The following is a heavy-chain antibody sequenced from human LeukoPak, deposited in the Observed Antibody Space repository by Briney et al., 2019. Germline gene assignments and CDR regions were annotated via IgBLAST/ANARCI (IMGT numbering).Heavy chain of an antibody. J-gene: IGHJ4*02. CDR3: ARDLTTPIVVVVAASVGIGY. CDR2: ISSSSSYI. V-gene: IGHV3-21*01. Sequence: GGSLRLSCAASGFTFSSYSMNWVRQAPGKGLEWVSSISSSSSYIYYADSVKGRFTISRDNAKNSLYLQMNSLRAEDTAVYYRARDLTTPIVVVVAASVGIGYWGQGTLVTVSS. CDR1: GFTFSSYS. D-gene: IGHD2-15*01.